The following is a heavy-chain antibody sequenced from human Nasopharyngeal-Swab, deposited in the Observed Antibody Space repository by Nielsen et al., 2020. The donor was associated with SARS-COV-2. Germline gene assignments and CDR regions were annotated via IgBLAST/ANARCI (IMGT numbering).Heavy chain of an antibody. V-gene: IGHV4-59*01. Sequence: SETLSLTCTVSGGSISSYYWSWIRQPPGKGLEWIGYIYYSGSTNYNPSLKSRGTISVDTSKNQFSLKLSSVTAADTAVYYCARGFGARDGYNLLVDYWGQGTLVTVSS. CDR1: GGSISSYY. CDR2: IYYSGST. D-gene: IGHD5-24*01. J-gene: IGHJ4*02. CDR3: ARGFGARDGYNLLVDY.